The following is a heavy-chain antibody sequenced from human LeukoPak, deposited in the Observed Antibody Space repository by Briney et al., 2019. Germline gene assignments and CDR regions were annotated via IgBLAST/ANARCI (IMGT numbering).Heavy chain of an antibody. V-gene: IGHV3-11*05. D-gene: IGHD2-21*02. CDR2: ISGSSSYT. CDR1: GFTFSDYY. CDR3: ARDPVDCGGDCSIVAFDI. J-gene: IGHJ3*02. Sequence: GGSLRLSCAASGFTFSDYYMTWIRQAPGKGLEWLSYISGSSSYTNYADSVRGRFTISRDNAKNSLYLEMSSLRAEDTAVYYCARDPVDCGGDCSIVAFDIWGLGTMVTVSS.